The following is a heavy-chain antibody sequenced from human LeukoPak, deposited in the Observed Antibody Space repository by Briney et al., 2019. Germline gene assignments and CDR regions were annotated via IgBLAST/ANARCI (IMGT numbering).Heavy chain of an antibody. Sequence: SETLSLTCTVSGGSLSSSSYYWGWIRQPPGKGLEWIGSIYYSGSTYYSPSLKSRATISVDTSKNQFSLKLSSVTAADTAVYYCARADSSGYDNWFDPWGQGTLVTVSS. CDR2: IYYSGST. J-gene: IGHJ5*02. V-gene: IGHV4-39*01. CDR1: GGSLSSSSYY. D-gene: IGHD3-22*01. CDR3: ARADSSGYDNWFDP.